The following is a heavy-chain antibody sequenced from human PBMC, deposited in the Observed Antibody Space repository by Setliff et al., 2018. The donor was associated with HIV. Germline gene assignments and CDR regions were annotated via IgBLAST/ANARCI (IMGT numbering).Heavy chain of an antibody. Sequence: PGGSLRLSCAASGFTFSSYDMNWVRQAPGKGLEWVAYISSGGTTMYYADSVKGRFIISRDNAKNSLYLQMNSLRAEDTAIYYCARDRASSGYYARFDHWGQGTLVTVSS. V-gene: IGHV3-48*03. CDR2: ISSGGTTM. CDR1: GFTFSSYD. J-gene: IGHJ4*02. D-gene: IGHD3-22*01. CDR3: ARDRASSGYYARFDH.